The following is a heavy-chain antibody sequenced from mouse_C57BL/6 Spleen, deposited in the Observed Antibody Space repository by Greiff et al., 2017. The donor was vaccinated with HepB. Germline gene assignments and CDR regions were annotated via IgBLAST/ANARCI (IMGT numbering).Heavy chain of an antibody. V-gene: IGHV1-82*01. CDR3: APIYYGNYGFAY. CDR2: IYPGDGDT. CDR1: GYAFSSSW. Sequence: QVQLKESGPELVKPGASVKISCKASGYAFSSSWMNWVKQRPGKGLEWIGRIYPGDGDTNYNGKFKGKATLTADKSSSTAYMQLSSLTSEDSAVYFCAPIYYGNYGFAYWGQGTLVTVSA. J-gene: IGHJ3*01. D-gene: IGHD2-1*01.